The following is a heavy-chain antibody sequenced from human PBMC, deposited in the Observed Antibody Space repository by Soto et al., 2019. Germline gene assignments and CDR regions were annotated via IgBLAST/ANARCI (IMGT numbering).Heavy chain of an antibody. CDR3: ARDYSSTGYGLNS. CDR1: GFTFSSYG. CDR2: IWYDGTKG. V-gene: IGHV3-33*01. J-gene: IGHJ4*02. D-gene: IGHD6-25*01. Sequence: QVQLVESGGGLVQPGLSLRLSCEASGFTFSSYGMHWVRQAPGKGLEWVAVIWYDGTKGFYADSVKGRFTISRDNSTNTLYLQMMSLGAEDTSVYDCARDYSSTGYGLNSWGQGTLVTVSS.